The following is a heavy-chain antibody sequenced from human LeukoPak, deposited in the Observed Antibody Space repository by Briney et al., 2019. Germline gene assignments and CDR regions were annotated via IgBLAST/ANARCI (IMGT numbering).Heavy chain of an antibody. Sequence: GGSLRLSCAASGFTFSSYGMHWVRQAPDKGLEWVAVIWYDGSNKYYADSVKGRFTISRDNSKNALYLQMNSLRAEDTAVYYCAKDLVGNYYDSSGCFDYWGQGTLVTVSS. CDR1: GFTFSSYG. V-gene: IGHV3-33*06. J-gene: IGHJ4*02. D-gene: IGHD3-22*01. CDR3: AKDLVGNYYDSSGCFDY. CDR2: IWYDGSNK.